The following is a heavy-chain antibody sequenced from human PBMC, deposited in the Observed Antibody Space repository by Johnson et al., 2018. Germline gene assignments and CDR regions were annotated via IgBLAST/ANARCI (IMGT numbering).Heavy chain of an antibody. CDR1: GFTFSGSA. D-gene: IGHD1/OR15-1a*01. V-gene: IGHV3-73*01. CDR2: IISRANSYAT. CDR3: TRPEHLTASAQAEYFQH. Sequence: QPVQAGGGLVQPGGSLKLSCAASGFTFSGSAMHWVRQASGNGREWVGRIISRANSYATAYDASVKARFTISRDDPKNTAYLQMNSPKTEAMAVYYCTRPEHLTASAQAEYFQHWGQGTLVTVSS. J-gene: IGHJ1*01.